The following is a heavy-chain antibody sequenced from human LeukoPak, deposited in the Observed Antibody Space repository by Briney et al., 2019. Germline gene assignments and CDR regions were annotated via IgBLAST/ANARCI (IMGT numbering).Heavy chain of an antibody. CDR1: GGSFSGYY. V-gene: IGHV4-34*01. J-gene: IGHJ6*03. Sequence: PSDTLSLTCAVYGGSFSGYYWSWLRQPPGKGLEWIGEINHSGSTNYNPSLKSRVTISVDTSKNQFSLKLSSVTTADTAVYYCARGYCSSTSCMGYYYMDVWGKGTTVTVSS. CDR2: INHSGST. D-gene: IGHD2-2*01. CDR3: ARGYCSSTSCMGYYYMDV.